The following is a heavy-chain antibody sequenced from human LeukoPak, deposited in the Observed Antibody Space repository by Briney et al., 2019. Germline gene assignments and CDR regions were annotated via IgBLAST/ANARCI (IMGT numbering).Heavy chain of an antibody. V-gene: IGHV4-39*01. J-gene: IGHJ4*02. D-gene: IGHD3-22*01. CDR2: IYYSGST. Sequence: SETLSLTCTVPGGSISSSSYYWGWIRQPPGKGLEWIGSIYYSGSTYYNPSLKSRVTISVDTSKNQFSLKLSSVTAADTAVYYCARHLDYYDSSGYFDDYWGQGTLVTVSS. CDR3: ARHLDYYDSSGYFDDY. CDR1: GGSISSSSYY.